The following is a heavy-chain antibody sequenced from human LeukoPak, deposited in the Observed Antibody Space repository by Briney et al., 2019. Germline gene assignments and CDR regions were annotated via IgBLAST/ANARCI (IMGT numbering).Heavy chain of an antibody. V-gene: IGHV3-53*01. CDR3: ARWDSSGYHKYYFDY. CDR1: GFTVSSNY. J-gene: IGHJ4*02. Sequence: PGGSLRLSCAASGFTVSSNYMNWVRQAPGKGLEWVSIIYSGGSTYYADSVKGRFTISRDNSKNTLYLQMYSLTAEDTAVYYCARWDSSGYHKYYFDYWGQGALVTVSS. D-gene: IGHD3-22*01. CDR2: IYSGGST.